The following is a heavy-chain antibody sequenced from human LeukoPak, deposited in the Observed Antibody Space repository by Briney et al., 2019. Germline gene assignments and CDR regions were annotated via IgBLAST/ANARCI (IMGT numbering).Heavy chain of an antibody. CDR1: GYTFTSYD. CDR2: MNPNSGNT. CDR3: ATDTYYYGSGSPLGEYGMDV. Sequence: ASVKVSCKASGYTFTSYDINWVRQATGQGLEWMGWMNPNSGNTGYAQKFQGRVTMTEDTSTDTAYMELSSLRSEDTAVYYCATDTYYYGSGSPLGEYGMDVWGQGTTVTVSS. J-gene: IGHJ6*02. D-gene: IGHD3-10*01. V-gene: IGHV1-8*01.